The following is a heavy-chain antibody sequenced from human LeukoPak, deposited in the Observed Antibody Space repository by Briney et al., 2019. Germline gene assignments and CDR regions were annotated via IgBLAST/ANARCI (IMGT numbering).Heavy chain of an antibody. D-gene: IGHD2-15*01. CDR3: ARGGPGSFDY. CDR2: IYYSGST. V-gene: IGHV4-59*01. J-gene: IGHJ4*02. Sequence: PSETLSLTCTVPGGSISSYYWSWIRQPPGKGLEWIGYIYYSGSTNYNPSLKSRVTISVDTSKNQFSLKLSSVTAADTAVYYCARGGPGSFDYWGQGTLVTVSS. CDR1: GGSISSYY.